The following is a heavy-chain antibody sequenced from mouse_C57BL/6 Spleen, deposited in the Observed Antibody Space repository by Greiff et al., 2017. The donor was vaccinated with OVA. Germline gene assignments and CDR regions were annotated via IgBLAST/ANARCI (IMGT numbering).Heavy chain of an antibody. CDR3: ARRYYYGSSYGFAY. J-gene: IGHJ3*01. V-gene: IGHV1-80*01. CDR2: IYPGDGDT. CDR1: GYAFSSYW. Sequence: QVHVKQSGAELVKPGASVKISCKASGYAFSSYWMNWVKQRPGKGLEWIGQIYPGDGDTNYNGKFKGKATLTADKSSSTAYMQLSSLTSEDSAVYFCARRYYYGSSYGFAYWGQGTLVTVSA. D-gene: IGHD1-1*01.